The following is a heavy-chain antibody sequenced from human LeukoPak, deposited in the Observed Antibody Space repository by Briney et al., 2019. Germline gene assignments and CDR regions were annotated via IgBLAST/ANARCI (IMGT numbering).Heavy chain of an antibody. D-gene: IGHD4-17*01. CDR1: GFTFSSYR. CDR3: AKEPTTGAFDY. CDR2: IKQDGSEK. Sequence: GGSLRLSCAASGFTFSSYRMSWVRQVPGKGLEWVANIKQDGSEKYYVDSVKGRFTISRDNAKNSLYLQMNSLRDEDTAVYYCAKEPTTGAFDYWGQGTLVTVSS. V-gene: IGHV3-7*03. J-gene: IGHJ4*02.